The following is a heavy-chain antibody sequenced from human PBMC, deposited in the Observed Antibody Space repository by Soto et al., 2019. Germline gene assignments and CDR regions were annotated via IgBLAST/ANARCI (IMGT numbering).Heavy chain of an antibody. V-gene: IGHV6-1*01. CDR2: TYYMSKWYN. CDR1: GYSVSSNSSA. J-gene: IGHJ4*02. D-gene: IGHD3-10*01. Sequence: FQTLSLTCAMSGYSVSSNSSASNWIRQSPSRVLEWLGRTYYMSKWYNDYAVSVKSRITINPDTSKNQFSLQLNSVTPEDTAVYSCVRRQSVYYYGSGSYSPFDYWGQGTLVT. CDR3: VRRQSVYYYGSGSYSPFDY.